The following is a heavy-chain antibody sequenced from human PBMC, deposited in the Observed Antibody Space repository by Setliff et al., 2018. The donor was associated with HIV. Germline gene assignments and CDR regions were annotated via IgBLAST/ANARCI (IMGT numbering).Heavy chain of an antibody. CDR3: ARALVYGYYPPGELYYYYGMDV. Sequence: GASVKVSCKASGYTFTSYAMNWVRQAPGQGLEWMGWINTNTGNPTYAQGFTGRFVFSLDTSVSTAYLQISSLKAEDTAVYYCARALVYGYYPPGELYYYYGMDVWGQGTTVTVS. V-gene: IGHV7-4-1*02. J-gene: IGHJ6*02. CDR2: INTNTGNP. D-gene: IGHD4-17*01. CDR1: GYTFTSYA.